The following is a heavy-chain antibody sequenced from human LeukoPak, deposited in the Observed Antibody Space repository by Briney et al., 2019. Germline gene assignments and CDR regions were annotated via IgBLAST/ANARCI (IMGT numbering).Heavy chain of an antibody. CDR3: AKEPGYSSGWYDARYYFDY. CDR1: GFTFSSYA. V-gene: IGHV3-23*01. CDR2: ISGSGGST. Sequence: TGGSLRLSCAASGFTFSSYAMSWVRQAPGKGLEWVSAISGSGGSTYYADSVKGRFTIFRDNSKNTLYLQMNSLRAEDTAVYYCAKEPGYSSGWYDARYYFDYWGQGTLVTVSS. J-gene: IGHJ4*02. D-gene: IGHD6-19*01.